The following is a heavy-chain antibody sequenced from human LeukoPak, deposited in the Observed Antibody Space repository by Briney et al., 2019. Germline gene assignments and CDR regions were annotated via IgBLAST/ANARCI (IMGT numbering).Heavy chain of an antibody. V-gene: IGHV4-31*03. CDR1: GGSISSGGYY. D-gene: IGHD4/OR15-4a*01. CDR2: IYYSGST. Sequence: PSQTLSLTCTVSGGSISSGGYYWSWIRQHPGKGLEWIGYIYYSGSTCYSPSLESRVTISVDTSKNQFSLKLSSVTAADTAVYYCARAKNNWFDPWGQGTLVTVSS. CDR3: ARAKNNWFDP. J-gene: IGHJ5*02.